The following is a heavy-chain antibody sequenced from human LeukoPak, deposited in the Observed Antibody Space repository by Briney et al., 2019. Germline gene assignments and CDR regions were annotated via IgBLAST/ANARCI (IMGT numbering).Heavy chain of an antibody. D-gene: IGHD5-12*01. V-gene: IGHV4-34*01. J-gene: IGHJ6*03. CDR2: INHSGST. CDR1: GGSFSGYY. Sequence: PSETLSLTCAVYGGSFSGYYWSWIRQPPGKGLEWIWEINHSGSTNYNPSLKSRVTTSVDTTKNQFSHKQISVTAADAAAYYSAGGTSASSVATWGGYCYCYFLDVWGKGTTVTVSS. CDR3: AGGTSASSVATWGGYCYCYFLDV.